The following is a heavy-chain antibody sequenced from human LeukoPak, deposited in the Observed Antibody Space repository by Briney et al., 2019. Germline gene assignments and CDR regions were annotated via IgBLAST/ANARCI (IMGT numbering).Heavy chain of an antibody. CDR3: VREGNYASGFEY. V-gene: IGHV3-7*01. CDR1: GFTFSSHW. Sequence: PGRSLRLSCAASGFTFSSHWMSWVRQAPGKGLEWVANIKQDGSEKYYVDSVKGRFTISRDNAKNSLYLQMNSLRDEDMAVYYCVREGNYASGFEYWGQGTLVTVSS. J-gene: IGHJ4*02. D-gene: IGHD1-7*01. CDR2: IKQDGSEK.